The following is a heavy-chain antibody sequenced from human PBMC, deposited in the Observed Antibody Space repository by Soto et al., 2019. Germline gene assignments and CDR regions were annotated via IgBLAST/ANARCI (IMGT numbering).Heavy chain of an antibody. Sequence: QVQLQESGPGLLKPSETLSLTCTLSGGSISSFYWSWIRQPPGKGLEWIGYVSYSGSTNYNPSLESRVTISVDTSKNQFALRLSSVTAADTAIYYCARENGVYNYYYYYLDVWGKGTTVTVPS. CDR1: GGSISSFY. CDR2: VSYSGST. CDR3: ARENGVYNYYYYYLDV. V-gene: IGHV4-59*01. J-gene: IGHJ6*03. D-gene: IGHD4-17*01.